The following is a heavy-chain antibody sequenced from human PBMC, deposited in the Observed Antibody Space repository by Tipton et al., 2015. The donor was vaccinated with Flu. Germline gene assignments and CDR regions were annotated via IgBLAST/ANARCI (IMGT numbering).Heavy chain of an antibody. Sequence: TLSLTCTVSGGSISSYYWSWIRQPPGKGLEWIGYIYYSGSTNYNPSLKSRVTISVDTSKNQFSLKLSSVTAADTAVYYCARAGGLYAFDIWGQGTMVTVFS. J-gene: IGHJ3*02. V-gene: IGHV4-59*01. D-gene: IGHD1-26*01. CDR1: GGSISSYY. CDR2: IYYSGST. CDR3: ARAGGLYAFDI.